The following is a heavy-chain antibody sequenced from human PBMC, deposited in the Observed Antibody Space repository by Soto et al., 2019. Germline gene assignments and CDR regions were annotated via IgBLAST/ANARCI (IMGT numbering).Heavy chain of an antibody. CDR1: GGSLSGYY. J-gene: IGHJ4*02. CDR3: ARGRRWLQLVLIKSSGFDY. V-gene: IGHV4-34*01. CDR2: INNSGST. Sequence: ASETPSPTRAGYGGSLSGYYLSGIRQPPGKGVAWIGEINNSGSTNYNQSLKSRVPISVDTSKNQFSLKLSSVTAADTAVYYCARGRRWLQLVLIKSSGFDYWGQGTLVTVSS. D-gene: IGHD5-12*01.